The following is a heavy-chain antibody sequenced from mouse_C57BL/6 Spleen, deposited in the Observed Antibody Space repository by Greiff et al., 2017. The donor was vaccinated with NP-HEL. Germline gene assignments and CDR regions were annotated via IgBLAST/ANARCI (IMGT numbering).Heavy chain of an antibody. D-gene: IGHD1-3*01. Sequence: EVKVVESGGGLVQPGGSLKLSCAASGFTFSDYYMYWVRQTPEKRLEWVAYISNGGGSTYYPDTVKGRFTISRDNAKNTLYLQMSRLKSEDTAMYYCARIYKDWYFDVWGTGTTVTVSS. J-gene: IGHJ1*03. V-gene: IGHV5-12*01. CDR2: ISNGGGST. CDR3: ARIYKDWYFDV. CDR1: GFTFSDYY.